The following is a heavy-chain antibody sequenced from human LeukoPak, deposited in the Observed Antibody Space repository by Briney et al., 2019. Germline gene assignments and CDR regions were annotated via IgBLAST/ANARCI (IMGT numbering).Heavy chain of an antibody. CDR3: AKDYYDISGLKGAFDI. V-gene: IGHV3-33*06. J-gene: IGHJ3*02. Sequence: PGRSLRLSCAASGFTFSSYGMHWVRQAPGKGLEWVAVIWYDGSNKYYADSVKGRFTISRDNSKNTLYLQMNSLRAEDTAVYYCAKDYYDISGLKGAFDIWGQGTMVTASS. D-gene: IGHD3-22*01. CDR1: GFTFSSYG. CDR2: IWYDGSNK.